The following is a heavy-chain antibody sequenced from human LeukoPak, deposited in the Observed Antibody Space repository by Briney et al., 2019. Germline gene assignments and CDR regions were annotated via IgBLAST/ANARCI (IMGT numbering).Heavy chain of an antibody. J-gene: IGHJ4*02. V-gene: IGHV1-2*02. Sequence: ASVKVSCKAAGFTFIDYCSHWVRQAPGQGLEWVGWINPNTGATKYSQKFQGRVTMTRDTSIRTVYMEMSRLRSDDTAVYFCARHHRFCKSSSCEITGVDFWGQGTLVAVSS. CDR3: ARHHRFCKSSSCEITGVDF. CDR1: GFTFIDYC. D-gene: IGHD2-2*01. CDR2: INPNTGAT.